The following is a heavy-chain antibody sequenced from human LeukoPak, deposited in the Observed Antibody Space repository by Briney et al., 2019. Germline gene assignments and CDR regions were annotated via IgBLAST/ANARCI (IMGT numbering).Heavy chain of an antibody. V-gene: IGHV5-51*01. J-gene: IGHJ4*02. Sequence: GESLKISCKGSGYTFTTHWIGWVRQMPGKGLEWMGIIYPGDFDTRYTPSFQGRVTISADTSINTAYLQWGSLKASDTAMYYCARVSVSPLGDYWGQGTQVTVSS. D-gene: IGHD3-16*01. CDR2: IYPGDFDT. CDR3: ARVSVSPLGDY. CDR1: GYTFTTHW.